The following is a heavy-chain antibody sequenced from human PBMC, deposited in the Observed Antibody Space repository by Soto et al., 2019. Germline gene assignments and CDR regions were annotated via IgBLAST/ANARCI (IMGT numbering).Heavy chain of an antibody. Sequence: QVQLQESGPGLVKPSQTLSLTCTVSGGSISSGDYYWSWIRQPPGKGLEWIGYIYYSGSTYYNPSLKSRVTISVDTSKNQFSLKLSSVTAADTAVYYCARFPGDYVEQSWFDPWGQGTLVTVSS. V-gene: IGHV4-30-4*01. D-gene: IGHD2-21*02. CDR1: GGSISSGDYY. CDR3: ARFPGDYVEQSWFDP. CDR2: IYYSGST. J-gene: IGHJ5*02.